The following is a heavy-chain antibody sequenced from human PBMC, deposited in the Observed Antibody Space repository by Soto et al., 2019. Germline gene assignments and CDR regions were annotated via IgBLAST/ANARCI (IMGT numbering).Heavy chain of an antibody. CDR2: IDPSDSDS. D-gene: IGHD2-21*01. CDR3: ATSPHCGGDCYDLDS. Sequence: PGESLKISCKGSGYRFTAYWINWVRQMPGRGLEWMGRIDPSDSDSKYSPSFEGHVSFAADKSIGTAYLQWSSLRSSDTAMYFCATSPHCGGDCYDLDSWGQGTLVTVSS. V-gene: IGHV5-10-1*01. J-gene: IGHJ4*02. CDR1: GYRFTAYW.